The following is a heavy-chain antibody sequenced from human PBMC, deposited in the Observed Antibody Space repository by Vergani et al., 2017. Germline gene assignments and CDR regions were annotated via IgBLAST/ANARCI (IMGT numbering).Heavy chain of an antibody. V-gene: IGHV4-34*01. D-gene: IGHD1-26*01. CDR3: ARVSSSGSYYARYYYYGMDV. Sequence: QVQLQQWGAGLLKPSETLSLTCAVYGGSFSGYYWSWIRQPPGKGLEWIGEINHSGSTNYNPSLKSRVTISVDTSKNQFSLKLSSVTAAATAVYYCARVSSSGSYYARYYYYGMDVWGQGTTVTVSS. J-gene: IGHJ6*02. CDR1: GGSFSGYY. CDR2: INHSGST.